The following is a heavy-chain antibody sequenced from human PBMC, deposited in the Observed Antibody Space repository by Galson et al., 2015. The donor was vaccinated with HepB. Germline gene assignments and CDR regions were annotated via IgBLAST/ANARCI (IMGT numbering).Heavy chain of an antibody. CDR1: GYTFTNYA. CDR3: ARVAIIAGFPVPRPP. CDR2: INAGNGNT. Sequence: SVKVSCKASGYTFTNYAMHWVRQAPGQRLEWMGWINAGNGNTKYSQKFQGRVTITRDTSASTAYMELRDLRSDDTAMYFCARVAIIAGFPVPRPPWGQGTRVTVSS. J-gene: IGHJ5*02. V-gene: IGHV1-3*01. D-gene: IGHD2-15*01.